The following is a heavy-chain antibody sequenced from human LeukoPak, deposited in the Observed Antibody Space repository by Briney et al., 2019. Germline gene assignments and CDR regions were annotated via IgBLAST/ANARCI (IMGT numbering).Heavy chain of an antibody. CDR2: IYYSGST. D-gene: IGHD3-16*01. Sequence: PSETLSHTRTVSGGSISSYYWSWIRQPPGKELEWIGYIYYSGSTNYSPSLKSRVTISVDTSKNQFSLKLSSVTAADTAVYYCARYGLIRGFEYWGERTLVTVSS. CDR3: ARYGLIRGFEY. V-gene: IGHV4-59*01. J-gene: IGHJ4*02. CDR1: GGSISSYY.